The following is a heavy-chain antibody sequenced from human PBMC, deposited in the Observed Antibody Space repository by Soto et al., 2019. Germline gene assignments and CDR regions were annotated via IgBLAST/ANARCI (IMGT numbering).Heavy chain of an antibody. D-gene: IGHD4-17*01. CDR2: ISGSGGST. CDR1: GFTFSSYA. J-gene: IGHJ6*02. Sequence: PGGSLRLSCAASGFTFSSYAMSWVRQAPGKGLEWVSAISGSGGSTYYADSVKGRFTISRDNSKNTLYLQMNSLRAEDTAVYYCAKYHMTTRDSIYYYGMDVWRQGTTVTFS. V-gene: IGHV3-23*01. CDR3: AKYHMTTRDSIYYYGMDV.